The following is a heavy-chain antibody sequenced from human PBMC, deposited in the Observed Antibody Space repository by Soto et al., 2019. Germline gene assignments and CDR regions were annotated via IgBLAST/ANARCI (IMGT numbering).Heavy chain of an antibody. CDR2: IYYSGST. CDR3: ARGEDIVVVVAATRLTWFDP. V-gene: IGHV4-31*03. D-gene: IGHD2-15*01. Sequence: SETLSLTCTVSGGSISSGGYYWSWIRQHPGKGQEWIGYIYYSGSTYYNPSLKSRVTISVDTSKNQFSLKLSSVTAADTAVYYCARGEDIVVVVAATRLTWFDPWGQGTLVTVSS. J-gene: IGHJ5*02. CDR1: GGSISSGGYY.